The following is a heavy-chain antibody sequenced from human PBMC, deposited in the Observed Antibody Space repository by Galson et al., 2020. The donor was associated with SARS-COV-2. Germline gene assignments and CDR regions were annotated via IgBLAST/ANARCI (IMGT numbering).Heavy chain of an antibody. CDR3: AKVPLMRDILTGPPPLYFDY. Sequence: GGSLRLSCAASGFTFDDYAMHWVRQAPGKGLEWVSGISWTSGSIGYADSVKGRFTISRDNAKNSLYLQMNSLRAEDTALYYCAKVPLMRDILTGPPPLYFDYWGQGTLVTVSS. J-gene: IGHJ4*02. D-gene: IGHD3-9*01. CDR1: GFTFDDYA. V-gene: IGHV3-9*01. CDR2: ISWTSGSI.